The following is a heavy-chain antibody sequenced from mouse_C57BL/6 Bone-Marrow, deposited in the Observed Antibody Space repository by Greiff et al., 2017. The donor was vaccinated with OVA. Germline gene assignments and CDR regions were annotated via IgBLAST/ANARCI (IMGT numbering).Heavy chain of an antibody. D-gene: IGHD3-1*01. CDR1: GFTFSSYA. J-gene: IGHJ4*01. V-gene: IGHV5-4*01. CDR2: ISDGGSYT. CDR3: ARRGARYYAMDY. Sequence: EVQVVESGGGLVKPGGSLKLSCAASGFTFSSYAMSWVRQTPEKRLEWVATISDGGSYTYYPDNVKGRFTISRDNAKNNLYLQMSHLKSEDTAMYYCARRGARYYAMDYWGQGTSVTVSS.